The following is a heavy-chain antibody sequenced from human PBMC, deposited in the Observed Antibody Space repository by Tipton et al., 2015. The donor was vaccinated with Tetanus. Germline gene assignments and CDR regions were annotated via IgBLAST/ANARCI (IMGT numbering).Heavy chain of an antibody. Sequence: GLVKPSETLSLTCAVAGGSLSGYHWSWVRQAPGKGLEWVSGISGSGDKTHYAGSVKGRFTISRDNSKNTLYLQMNSLRAEDTAVYYCANGAYGSILFDYWGQGTLVTVSS. V-gene: IGHV3-23*01. J-gene: IGHJ4*02. CDR1: GGSLSGYH. CDR3: ANGAYGSILFDY. CDR2: ISGSGDKT. D-gene: IGHD3-10*01.